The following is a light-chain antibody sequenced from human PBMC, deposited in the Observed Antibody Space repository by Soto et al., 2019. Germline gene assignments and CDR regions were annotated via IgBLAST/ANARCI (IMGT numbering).Light chain of an antibody. Sequence: DIQMTQSPSSLSASVGDRVTITCRASQSISNYLNWYQQKPGKAPNLLIYAASSLQSGVPSRLSGSGSGTDFTLTISSLQPEDFATYYCQQSYSTPQTFGQGTKLEIK. CDR3: QQSYSTPQT. CDR1: QSISNY. V-gene: IGKV1-39*01. CDR2: AAS. J-gene: IGKJ2*01.